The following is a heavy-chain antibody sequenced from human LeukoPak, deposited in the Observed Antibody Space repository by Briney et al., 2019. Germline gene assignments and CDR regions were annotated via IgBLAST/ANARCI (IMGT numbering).Heavy chain of an antibody. CDR3: ASFMTTVTIPDY. J-gene: IGHJ4*02. V-gene: IGHV3-21*01. D-gene: IGHD4-17*01. Sequence: GGSLRLSCAASGFTFRSYSMNWVRQAPGKRLDWLSSITSSGSHMYYADSVKGRFTISRDNAKSSLYLQMNSLSAEDTAVYYCASFMTTVTIPDYWGQGTLVTVSS. CDR1: GFTFRSYS. CDR2: ITSSGSHM.